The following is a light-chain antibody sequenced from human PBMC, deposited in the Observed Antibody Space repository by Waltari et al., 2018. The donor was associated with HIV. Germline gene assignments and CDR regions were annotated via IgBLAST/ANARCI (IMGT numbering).Light chain of an antibody. CDR1: QSVSIRY. CDR2: GAS. Sequence: EIVLTQSPGTLSLSPGARAPLPCRASQSVSIRYLDWYQQKPGQAPRLRVYGASTKATGIPDRFSGSGSGTDFTLNISRLEPEDFAVYYCHHYGDSPGAFGQGTKVEIK. J-gene: IGKJ1*01. V-gene: IGKV3-20*01. CDR3: HHYGDSPGA.